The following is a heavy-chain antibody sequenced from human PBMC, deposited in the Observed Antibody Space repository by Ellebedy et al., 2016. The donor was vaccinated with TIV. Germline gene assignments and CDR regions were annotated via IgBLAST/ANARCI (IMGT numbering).Heavy chain of an antibody. Sequence: SVKVSXKASGGTFSSYAISWVRQAPGQGLEWMGGIIPIFGTANYAQKFQGRVTMTRNTSISTAYMELSSLRSEDTAVYYCASTRLRVEMARYYYYMDVWGKGTTVTVSS. J-gene: IGHJ6*03. V-gene: IGHV1-69*05. CDR3: ASTRLRVEMARYYYYMDV. D-gene: IGHD5-24*01. CDR1: GGTFSSYA. CDR2: IIPIFGTA.